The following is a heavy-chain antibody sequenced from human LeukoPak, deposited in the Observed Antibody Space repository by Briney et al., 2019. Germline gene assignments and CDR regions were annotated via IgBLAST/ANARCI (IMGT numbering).Heavy chain of an antibody. CDR3: ARDRKSSWYYCDY. CDR1: GYTFTSYA. D-gene: IGHD6-13*01. Sequence: ASVKVSCKASGYTFTSYAISWVRQAPGQGLEWMGWISAYNGATKYAQKLQGRVTITTDTSTSTAYVELRSLRSDDTAAYYCARDRKSSWYYCDYWGQGTLVIVSS. CDR2: ISAYNGAT. J-gene: IGHJ4*02. V-gene: IGHV1-18*01.